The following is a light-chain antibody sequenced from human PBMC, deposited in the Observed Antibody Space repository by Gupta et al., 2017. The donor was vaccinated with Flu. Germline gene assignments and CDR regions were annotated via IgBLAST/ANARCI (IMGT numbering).Light chain of an antibody. V-gene: IGKV1-39*01. CDR2: AAS. J-gene: IGKJ1*01. CDR3: QQTYLSLPT. CDR1: QTIGKN. Sequence: VGDIFTITCRASQTIGKNLNWYQQKPGRAPTLLIYAASGLQSGVPSRFICGGFGTEFTLNIISLQPEDFATYWCQQTYLSLPTLGLGTKV.